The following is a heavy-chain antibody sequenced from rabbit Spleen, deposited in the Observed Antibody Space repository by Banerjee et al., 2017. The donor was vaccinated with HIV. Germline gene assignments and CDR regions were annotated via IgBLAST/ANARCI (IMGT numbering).Heavy chain of an antibody. J-gene: IGHJ6*01. CDR2: IYAGSSSST. Sequence: QSLEESGGDLVKPEGSLTLTCTASGFSFSSSYYMCWVHQAPGKGLEWIACIYAGSSSSTYSATWAKGRFTISKTSSTTVTLQMTSLTAADTATYFCARDTSSSFSSYGMDLWGQGTLVTVS. D-gene: IGHD1-1*01. CDR1: GFSFSSSYY. CDR3: ARDTSSSFSSYGMDL. V-gene: IGHV1S40*01.